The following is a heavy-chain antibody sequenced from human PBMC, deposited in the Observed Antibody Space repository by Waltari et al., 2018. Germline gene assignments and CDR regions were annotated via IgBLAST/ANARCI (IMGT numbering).Heavy chain of an antibody. J-gene: IGHJ4*02. V-gene: IGHV3-7*01. CDR1: GISFSSLW. CDR3: ARERRGQSGWYYFDF. CDR2: IKQDGSEE. D-gene: IGHD6-19*01. Sequence: EVQLVESGGGLVQPGGSLRLSCSASGISFSSLWMTGGRQAPGKGLEWVANIKQDGSEEYYVDSVKGRFTISKDNAKNSLYLQMNSLRAEDTAVYFCARERRGQSGWYYFDFWGQGSLVTVSS.